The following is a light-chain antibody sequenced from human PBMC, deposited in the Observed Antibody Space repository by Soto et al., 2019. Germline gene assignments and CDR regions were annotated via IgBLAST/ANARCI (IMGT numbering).Light chain of an antibody. Sequence: DIQMTQSPSTLSASVGDRVTITCRASQSISIWLAWYQQKPGTAPKLLIYKESSLQSGVPSRFSGSGSGTEFTLTISSLQPDDFATYYCQQFHSSPYTFGQGTKLEI. J-gene: IGKJ2*01. CDR1: QSISIW. CDR2: KES. CDR3: QQFHSSPYT. V-gene: IGKV1-5*03.